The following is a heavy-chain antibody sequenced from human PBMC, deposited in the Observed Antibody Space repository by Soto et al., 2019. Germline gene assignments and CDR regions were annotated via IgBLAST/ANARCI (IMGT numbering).Heavy chain of an antibody. Sequence: PGGSLRLSCAASGFTVSNNYMRWVRQAPGKGLEWVSLIYSGGNTHYADSVKGRFTISRDKSKNTLFLQMNSLRVEDTAVYYCARDPPGIAASGAGGWGQGTLVTVSS. J-gene: IGHJ4*02. V-gene: IGHV3-53*01. D-gene: IGHD6-13*01. CDR1: GFTVSNNY. CDR2: IYSGGNT. CDR3: ARDPPGIAASGAGG.